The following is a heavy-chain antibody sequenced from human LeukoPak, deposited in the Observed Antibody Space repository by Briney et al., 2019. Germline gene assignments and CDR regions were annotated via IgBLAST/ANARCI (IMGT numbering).Heavy chain of an antibody. CDR2: IYYSGST. J-gene: IGHJ6*02. D-gene: IGHD2-15*01. V-gene: IGHV4-59*08. CDR3: ARGSYCSGGSCYSYYYYYYGMDV. CDR1: GGSISSYY. Sequence: MSSETLSLTCTVSGGSISSYYWSWIRQPPGKGLEWIGYIYYSGSTNYNPSLKSRVTISVDTPKNQFSLKLSSVTAADTAVYYCARGSYCSGGSCYSYYYYYYGMDVWGQGTTVTVSS.